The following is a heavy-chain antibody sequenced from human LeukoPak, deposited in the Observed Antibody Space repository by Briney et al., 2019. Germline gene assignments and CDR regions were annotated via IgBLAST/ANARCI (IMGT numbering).Heavy chain of an antibody. CDR2: ISWNSGSI. D-gene: IGHD6-19*01. Sequence: GGSLRLSCAASGFTFDDYAMHWVRQAPGKGLEWVSGISWNSGSIGYADSVKGRFTISRDNSKNTLYLQMNSLRAEDTAVYYCARDLGAVAGNYYYGMDVWGQGTTVTVSS. CDR3: ARDLGAVAGNYYYGMDV. CDR1: GFTFDDYA. J-gene: IGHJ6*02. V-gene: IGHV3-9*01.